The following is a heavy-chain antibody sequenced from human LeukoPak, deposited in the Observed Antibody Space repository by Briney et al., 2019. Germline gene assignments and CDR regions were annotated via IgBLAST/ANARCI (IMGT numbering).Heavy chain of an antibody. J-gene: IGHJ4*02. D-gene: IGHD3-22*01. CDR1: GFTFSTYS. CDR3: VKDLYYDNSGYYSGAFDY. Sequence: PGGSLRLSCAASGFTFSTYSMSWVRQAPGKGLEWVSSISSSSSYIYYADSVKGRFTISRDNSKNTLFLQMSSLRVGDTAVYYCVKDLYYDNSGYYSGAFDYWGQGTLVTVSS. V-gene: IGHV3-21*01. CDR2: ISSSSSYI.